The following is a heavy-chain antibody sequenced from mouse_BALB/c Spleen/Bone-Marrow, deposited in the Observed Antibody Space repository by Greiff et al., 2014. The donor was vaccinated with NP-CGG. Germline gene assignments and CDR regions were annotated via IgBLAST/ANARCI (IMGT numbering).Heavy chain of an antibody. CDR1: GYTFISFD. CDR2: IFPGDGTT. Sequence: VQLQESGAELVKPGASVKLSCKASGYTFISFDINWVRQRPEQGLEWIGWIFPGDGTTKYSEKFKGKATLTTDKSSNTAYMQLNRLTSEDSAVYFCAREVYFGRGYFDYWGQGTTLTVSS. V-gene: IGHV1-85*01. D-gene: IGHD3-1*01. CDR3: AREVYFGRGYFDY. J-gene: IGHJ2*01.